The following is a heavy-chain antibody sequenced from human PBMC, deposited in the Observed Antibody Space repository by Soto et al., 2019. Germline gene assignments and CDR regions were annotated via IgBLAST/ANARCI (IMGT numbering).Heavy chain of an antibody. CDR3: ARRHLAYYYMDV. D-gene: IGHD3-3*02. V-gene: IGHV4-59*01. CDR1: GGPISSFY. CDR2: IYHSGSA. Sequence: SETLSLTCTVSGGPISSFYWSWIRQPPGKGLEWIGYIYHSGSANYNPSLKSRVTLSVDTSKNQFSLKLTSVTAADTAVYYCARRHLAYYYMDVWGRGTTVTVSS. J-gene: IGHJ6*03.